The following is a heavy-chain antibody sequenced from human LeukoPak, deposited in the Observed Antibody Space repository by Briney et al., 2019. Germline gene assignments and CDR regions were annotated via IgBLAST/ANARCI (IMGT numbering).Heavy chain of an antibody. Sequence: PSETLSLTCTVSGGSISGYYWSWIRQPPGKGLEWIGYIYYSGSTNYNPSLKSRVTISLDTSKNQFSLKLSSVTAADTAVYYCARVYYSSSYDYWYFDLWGRGTLVTVSS. CDR1: GGSISGYY. J-gene: IGHJ2*01. D-gene: IGHD6-13*01. CDR2: IYYSGST. V-gene: IGHV4-59*01. CDR3: ARVYYSSSYDYWYFDL.